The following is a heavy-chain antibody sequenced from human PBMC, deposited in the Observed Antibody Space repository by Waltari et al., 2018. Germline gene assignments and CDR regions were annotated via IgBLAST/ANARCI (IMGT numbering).Heavy chain of an antibody. Sequence: EVQLVESGGGLVQPGGSLRLSCAASGFTFSSYSMTWVRQAPGKGLEWVSYISSSSSTIYYADSVKGRFTISRDNAKNSLYLQMNSLRAEDTAVYYCARNDRIAAAGTFDYWGQGTLVTVSS. J-gene: IGHJ4*02. D-gene: IGHD6-13*01. V-gene: IGHV3-48*01. CDR3: ARNDRIAAAGTFDY. CDR1: GFTFSSYS. CDR2: ISSSSSTI.